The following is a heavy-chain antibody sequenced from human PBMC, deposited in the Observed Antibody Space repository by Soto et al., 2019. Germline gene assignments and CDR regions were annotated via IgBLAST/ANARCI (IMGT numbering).Heavy chain of an antibody. CDR3: ARKVRDYNFDY. V-gene: IGHV1-2*02. CDR2: INPDTGGT. CDR1: GYTFNGYY. J-gene: IGHJ4*02. D-gene: IGHD3-16*01. Sequence: QVQLVQSGAEVKKPGASVKVSCKASGYTFNGYYMHWIRQAPGQGLEWMGWINPDTGGTKYAQKFQGRVTMTRDPSISTAYMELSSLTSDDTAVFYCARKVRDYNFDYWGQGTLVTVSS.